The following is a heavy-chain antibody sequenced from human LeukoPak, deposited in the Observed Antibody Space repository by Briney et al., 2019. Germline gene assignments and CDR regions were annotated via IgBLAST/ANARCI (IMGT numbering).Heavy chain of an antibody. V-gene: IGHV3-30*02. CDR3: AKEVTTIFGVSRDWFDP. J-gene: IGHJ5*02. D-gene: IGHD3-3*01. Sequence: PGGSLRLSCAASGFTFSSYGMNWVRQAPGKGLEWVAFIRYDGDNKYYADSVKGRFTISRDNSKNTLYLQMNSLRAEDTAVYYCAKEVTTIFGVSRDWFDPWGQGTLVTVSS. CDR1: GFTFSSYG. CDR2: IRYDGDNK.